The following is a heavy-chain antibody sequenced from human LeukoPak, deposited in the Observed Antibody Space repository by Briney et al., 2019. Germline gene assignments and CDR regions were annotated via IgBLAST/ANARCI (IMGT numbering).Heavy chain of an antibody. CDR2: ISAYNGNT. Sequence: ASVKVSCKASGYTFTSYGISWVRQAPGQGLGWMGWISAYNGNTNYAQKLQGRVTMTTDTSTSTAYMELRSLRSDDTAVYYCARVHQTRGYDILTGYYYYYYGMDVWGQGTTVTVSS. CDR3: ARVHQTRGYDILTGYYYYYYGMDV. J-gene: IGHJ6*02. CDR1: GYTFTSYG. V-gene: IGHV1-18*01. D-gene: IGHD3-9*01.